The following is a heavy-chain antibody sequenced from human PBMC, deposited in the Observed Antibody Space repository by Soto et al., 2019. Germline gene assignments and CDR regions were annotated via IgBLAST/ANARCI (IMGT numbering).Heavy chain of an antibody. CDR1: GGTLNSYA. CDR3: ARGTVTGSESNFYYYGMDV. D-gene: IGHD1-1*01. V-gene: IGHV1-69*12. J-gene: IGHJ6*02. Sequence: QVQLVQSGVEVKKPGSSVKVSCKASGGTLNSYAIDWVRQAPGQGLEWMGGIIPIFGNTYYAQRLQGRVTLTADESTRTAYMELSTLTSEDTAVYYCARGTVTGSESNFYYYGMDVWGQGTTVIVSS. CDR2: IIPIFGNT.